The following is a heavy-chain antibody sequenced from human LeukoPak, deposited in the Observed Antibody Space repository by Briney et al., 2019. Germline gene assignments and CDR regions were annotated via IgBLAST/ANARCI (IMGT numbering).Heavy chain of an antibody. CDR1: GFTLNIYA. CDR3: AKIAATDPIDF. V-gene: IGHV3-23*01. D-gene: IGHD6-13*01. Sequence: GGPLRLSCAAYGFTLNIYAMNWVRQAPGKGLDWVSSLTGSGRDTYYTDSVKGRFTIPRDNSKNTLYLQMNSLRPDDTAVYYCAKIAATDPIDFWGQGTLVTVSS. CDR2: LTGSGRDT. J-gene: IGHJ4*02.